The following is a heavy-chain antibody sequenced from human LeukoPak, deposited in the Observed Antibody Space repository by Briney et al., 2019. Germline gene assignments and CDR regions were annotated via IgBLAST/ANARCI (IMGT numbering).Heavy chain of an antibody. D-gene: IGHD5-12*01. V-gene: IGHV4-59*08. CDR3: ARQLWGYSGYDSLDY. CDR2: IYYSGST. CDR1: GGSISSYY. J-gene: IGHJ4*02. Sequence: PSETLSLTCTVSGGSISSYYWSWIRQPAGKGLEWIGSIYYSGSTYYNPSLKSRVTISVDTSKNQFSLKLSSVTAADTAVYYCARQLWGYSGYDSLDYWGQGTLVTVSS.